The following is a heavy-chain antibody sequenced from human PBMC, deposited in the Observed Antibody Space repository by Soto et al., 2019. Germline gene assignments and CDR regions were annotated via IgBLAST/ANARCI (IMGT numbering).Heavy chain of an antibody. CDR2: ISYDGSNK. CDR3: AREYYDILTGYYAEYFQH. D-gene: IGHD3-9*01. CDR1: GFTFSSYA. Sequence: QVQLVESGGGVVQPGRSLRLSCEASGFTFSSYAMHWVRQAPGKGLEWVAVISYDGSNKYYADSVKGRFTISRDNSKNPLYLQMNSLRAEDTAVYYCAREYYDILTGYYAEYFQHWGQGTLVTVSS. J-gene: IGHJ1*01. V-gene: IGHV3-30-3*01.